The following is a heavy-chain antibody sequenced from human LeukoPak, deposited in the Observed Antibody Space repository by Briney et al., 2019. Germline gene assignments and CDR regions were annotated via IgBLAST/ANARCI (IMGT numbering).Heavy chain of an antibody. V-gene: IGHV1-18*01. J-gene: IGHJ5*02. CDR2: ISAYNGNT. CDR3: ARGKRDDFWSFWFDP. Sequence: ASVKVSCKASGYTFTSYGISWVRQAPGQGLEWMGWISAYNGNTNYAQKLQGRVTMTTDTSTSTAYMELRSLRSEDTAVYYCARGKRDDFWSFWFDPWGQGTLVTVSS. CDR1: GYTFTSYG. D-gene: IGHD3-3*01.